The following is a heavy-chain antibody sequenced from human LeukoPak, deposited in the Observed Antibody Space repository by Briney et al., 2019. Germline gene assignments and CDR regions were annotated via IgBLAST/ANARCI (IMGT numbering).Heavy chain of an antibody. CDR1: GGSISGSH. V-gene: IGHV4-59*01. D-gene: IGHD2-21*02. Sequence: PSETLSLTCLVSGGSISGSHWSWIRQPPGKGLEWIGYIHYTGSTDYNPPLRSRVTLSIDMSKNQFSLRLSSVTAADTAVYYCARTGGDCSSGLCYYAMDVWGQGTTVTVS. CDR2: IHYTGST. CDR3: ARTGGDCSSGLCYYAMDV. J-gene: IGHJ6*02.